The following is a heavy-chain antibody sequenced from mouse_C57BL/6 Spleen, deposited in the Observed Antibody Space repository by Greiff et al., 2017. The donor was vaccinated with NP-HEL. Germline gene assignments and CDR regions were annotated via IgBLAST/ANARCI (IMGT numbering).Heavy chain of an antibody. CDR2: ISDGGSYT. CDR3: ARDRDYDEGLAD. V-gene: IGHV5-4*01. CDR1: GFTFSSYA. J-gene: IGHJ3*01. Sequence: EVMLVESGGGLVKPGGSLKLSCAASGFTFSSYAMSWVRQTPEKRLEWVATISDGGSYTYYPDNVKGRFTISRDNAKNTLYLQMSHLKSEDTAMYYCARDRDYDEGLADWGQGTLVTVSA. D-gene: IGHD2-4*01.